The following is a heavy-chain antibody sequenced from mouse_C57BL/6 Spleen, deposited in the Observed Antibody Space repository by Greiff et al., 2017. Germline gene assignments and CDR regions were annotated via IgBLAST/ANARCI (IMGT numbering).Heavy chain of an antibody. Sequence: VQLQQSGPELVKPGASVKMSCKASGYTFTDYNMHWVKQSHGKSLEWIGYINPNNGGTSYNQKFKGKATLTVNKSSSTAYMELRSLTSEDSAVYYCARWGYYGSSPYYFDYWGQGTTLTVSS. V-gene: IGHV1-22*01. J-gene: IGHJ2*01. CDR3: ARWGYYGSSPYYFDY. D-gene: IGHD1-1*01. CDR2: INPNNGGT. CDR1: GYTFTDYN.